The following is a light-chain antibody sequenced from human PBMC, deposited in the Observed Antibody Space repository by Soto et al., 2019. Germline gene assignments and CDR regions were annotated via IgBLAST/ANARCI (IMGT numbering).Light chain of an antibody. J-gene: IGLJ2*01. V-gene: IGLV1-44*01. CDR2: ANN. CDR1: SSNIEINT. Sequence: QSVLTQPPSASGTPGQRVTISCSGSSSNIEINTVNWYQQLPGTAPKLLISANNNRPSGVPDRFSGSKSGTSASLAITGLQADDEADYYCQSYGSSGVVFGGGTKVTVL. CDR3: QSYGSSGVV.